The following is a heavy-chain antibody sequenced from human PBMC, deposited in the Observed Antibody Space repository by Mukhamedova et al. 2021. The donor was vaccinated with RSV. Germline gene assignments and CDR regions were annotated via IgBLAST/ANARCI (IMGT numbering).Heavy chain of an antibody. Sequence: SWNSGSIGYADSVKGRFTISRDNAKNSLYLQMNSLRAEDTALYYCAKDMEYYGSGCYYPFDYWGQGTLV. CDR2: SWNSGSI. CDR3: AKDMEYYGSGCYYPFDY. V-gene: IGHV3-9*01. D-gene: IGHD3-10*01. J-gene: IGHJ4*02.